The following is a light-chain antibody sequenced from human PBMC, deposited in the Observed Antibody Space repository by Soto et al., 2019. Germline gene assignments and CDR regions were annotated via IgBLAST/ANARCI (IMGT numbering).Light chain of an antibody. V-gene: IGKV3-15*01. CDR2: GAS. Sequence: EIVMTQSPATLSLSPGGRATLSCRASQSVSSDLAWYQQKPGQPPRLLVFGASTRATGIPAGFSGLGSGRHFTLTISSLQSEDFAVYYCQQYNTWPRTFGQGTKVDIK. J-gene: IGKJ1*01. CDR3: QQYNTWPRT. CDR1: QSVSSD.